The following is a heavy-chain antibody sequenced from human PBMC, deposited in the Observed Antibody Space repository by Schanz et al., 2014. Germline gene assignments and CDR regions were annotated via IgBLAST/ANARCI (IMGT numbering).Heavy chain of an antibody. CDR3: ARGNYGMDV. V-gene: IGHV3-11*01. CDR1: GFTFSDYY. CDR2: INGGGETT. Sequence: QVHLVESGEGLVKPGGSLRLSCAASGFTFSDYYMTWIRQAPGKGLEWVSYINGGGETTYYADSVRGRFTISRDNAKNSLFLQMNSLRAEDTAKYYCARGNYGMDVWGQGTTVTVSS. J-gene: IGHJ6*02.